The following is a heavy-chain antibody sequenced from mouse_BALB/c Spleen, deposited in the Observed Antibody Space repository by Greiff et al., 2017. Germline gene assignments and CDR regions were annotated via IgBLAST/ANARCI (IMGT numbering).Heavy chain of an antibody. CDR1: GYTFTSYY. D-gene: IGHD1-1*01. V-gene: IGHV1S81*02. CDR2: INPSNGGT. CDR3: TRAGMGYYGSSHWYFDV. Sequence: QVQLQQSGAELVKPGASVKLSCKASGYTFTSYYMYWVKQRPGQGLEWIGEINPSNGGTNFNEKFKSKATLTVDKSSSTAYMQLSSLTSEDSAVYYCTRAGMGYYGSSHWYFDVWGAGTTVTVSS. J-gene: IGHJ1*01.